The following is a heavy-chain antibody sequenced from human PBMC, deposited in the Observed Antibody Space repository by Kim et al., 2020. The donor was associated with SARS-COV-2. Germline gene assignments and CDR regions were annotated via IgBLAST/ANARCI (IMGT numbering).Heavy chain of an antibody. J-gene: IGHJ6*02. D-gene: IGHD6-25*01. CDR2: IWYDGSNK. Sequence: GGSLRLSCAASGFTFSSYGMHWVRQAPGKGLEWVAVIWYDGSNKYYADSVKGRFTISRDNSKNTLYLQMNSLRAEDTAVYYCAREAGYYGMDVWGQGTTVTVSS. CDR3: AREAGYYGMDV. CDR1: GFTFSSYG. V-gene: IGHV3-33*08.